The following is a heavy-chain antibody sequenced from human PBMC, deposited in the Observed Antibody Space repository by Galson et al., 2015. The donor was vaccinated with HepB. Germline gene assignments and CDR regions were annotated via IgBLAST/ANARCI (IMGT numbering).Heavy chain of an antibody. CDR3: TTDLLWFGELYGMGDAFDI. D-gene: IGHD3-10*01. CDR2: IKSKTGGRTK. J-gene: IGHJ3*02. V-gene: IGHV3-15*07. CDR1: GFTFSNAW. Sequence: SLRLSCAASGFTFSNAWMNWVRQAPGKGLEWVGRIKSKTGGRTKDYTAPVKVRFTISRDDSKNTLYLQMSSLKTEDTSVYYCTTDLLWFGELYGMGDAFDIWGQGTMVTVSS.